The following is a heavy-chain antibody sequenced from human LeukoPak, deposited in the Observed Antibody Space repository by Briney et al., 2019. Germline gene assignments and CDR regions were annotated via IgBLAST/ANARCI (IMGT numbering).Heavy chain of an antibody. D-gene: IGHD3-9*01. CDR3: ARWYYDILTGYYALYYFDY. CDR1: GYTFTSYG. Sequence: ASVKVSCKASGYTFTSYGISWVRQAPGQGLEGMGWISAYNGNTNYAQKLQGRVTMTTDTFTSTAYMELRSLRSDDTAVYYCARWYYDILTGYYALYYFDYWGQGTLVTVSS. V-gene: IGHV1-18*04. CDR2: ISAYNGNT. J-gene: IGHJ4*02.